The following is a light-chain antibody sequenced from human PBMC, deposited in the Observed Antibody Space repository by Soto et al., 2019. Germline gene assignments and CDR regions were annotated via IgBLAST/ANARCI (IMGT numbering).Light chain of an antibody. V-gene: IGLV1-51*01. CDR2: DNN. CDR1: SPNIGNNY. CDR3: GTWDSSLSAVV. Sequence: QSVLTQPPSVSAAPGQKVTISCSGSSPNIGNNYVSWYQQLPGTAPKLLIYDNNKRPSGIPDRFSGSKSGTSATLGITGLQTGDEADYCCGTWDSSLSAVVFGGGTKLTVL. J-gene: IGLJ2*01.